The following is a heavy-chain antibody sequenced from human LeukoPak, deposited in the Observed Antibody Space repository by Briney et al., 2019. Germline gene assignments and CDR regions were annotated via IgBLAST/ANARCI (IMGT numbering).Heavy chain of an antibody. D-gene: IGHD3-16*01. CDR2: INPNSGGT. J-gene: IGHJ3*02. Sequence: GASVKVSCKAAGYTFTGYYMHWGRRAPGQGLEWMGWINPNSGGTNYAHKFQGRVTMTRETSSSTAYVELSRLRSDDTAVYYCARAGFGGFAFDIWGQGTMVTVSS. CDR1: GYTFTGYY. V-gene: IGHV1-2*07. CDR3: ARAGFGGFAFDI.